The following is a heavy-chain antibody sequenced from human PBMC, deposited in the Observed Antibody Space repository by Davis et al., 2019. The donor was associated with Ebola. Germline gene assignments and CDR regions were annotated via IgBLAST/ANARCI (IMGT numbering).Heavy chain of an antibody. V-gene: IGHV3-30-3*01. D-gene: IGHD3-10*01. J-gene: IGHJ4*02. Sequence: PGGSLRLSCAVSGFTFSNYALHWVRQAPGKGLEWVAAISYDGNYIYYADSVRGRFTISREDSENTLYLQMNSLRAEDTAVYYCARDGGDSGIRFDSWGQGTLVTVSS. CDR2: ISYDGNYI. CDR1: GFTFSNYA. CDR3: ARDGGDSGIRFDS.